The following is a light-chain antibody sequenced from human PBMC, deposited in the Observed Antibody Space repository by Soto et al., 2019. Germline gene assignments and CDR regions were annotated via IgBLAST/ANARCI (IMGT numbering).Light chain of an antibody. CDR1: QSLTSTY. J-gene: IGKJ2*01. CDR3: QHYESSPPSYT. CDR2: GAS. V-gene: IGKV3-20*01. Sequence: EIVLTQSPGTLSLSPGERATLSCRASQSLTSTYLAWYQQKPGQAPRLLIYGASSRATGVPDRFSGSGSGTHFTLTISTLEPEDFALYYCQHYESSPPSYTFGQRTKLEIK.